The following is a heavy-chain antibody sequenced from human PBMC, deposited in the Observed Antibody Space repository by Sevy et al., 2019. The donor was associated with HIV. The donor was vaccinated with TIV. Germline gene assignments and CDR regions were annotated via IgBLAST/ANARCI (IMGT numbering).Heavy chain of an antibody. V-gene: IGHV4-4*07. CDR1: GGSISSYY. CDR3: ARGWCRSASCYYDY. CDR2: IYPSGIT. J-gene: IGHJ4*02. Sequence: SETLSLTCTVSGGSISSYYWSWIRQPAGKGLEWIGRIYPSGITNYNPSLKSRVTMSVDTSKNQFSLNLSSVTAADTAVYYCARGWCRSASCYYDYWGQGTLSPSPQ. D-gene: IGHD2-2*01.